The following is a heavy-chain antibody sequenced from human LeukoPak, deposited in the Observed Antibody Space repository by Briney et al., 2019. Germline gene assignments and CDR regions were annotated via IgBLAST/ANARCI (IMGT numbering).Heavy chain of an antibody. Sequence: YXSWVRQAPGKGLEWVSVIYSGGSTYYADSVEGRFTISRDNSKNTLYLQMNSLRAEDTAVYYCARDGNDYGDYEYFQHWGQGPLVTVSS. V-gene: IGHV3-53*01. CDR1: Y. D-gene: IGHD4-17*01. J-gene: IGHJ1*01. CDR3: ARDGNDYGDYEYFQH. CDR2: IYSGGST.